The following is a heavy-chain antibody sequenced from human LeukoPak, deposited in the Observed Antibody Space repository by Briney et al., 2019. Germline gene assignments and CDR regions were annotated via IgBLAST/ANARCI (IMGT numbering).Heavy chain of an antibody. V-gene: IGHV3-7*03. CDR3: ARTLRGGGALDY. Sequence: GGSLRLSCAASGFTFSNYWLNWVRQAPGKGLDWVANIKEDGSEKYYVDSVKGRFTISRDNAKNSLFLQMNSLRAEDTAVYYCARTLRGGGALDYWGQGTLVTVSS. J-gene: IGHJ4*02. CDR2: IKEDGSEK. CDR1: GFTFSNYW. D-gene: IGHD3-16*01.